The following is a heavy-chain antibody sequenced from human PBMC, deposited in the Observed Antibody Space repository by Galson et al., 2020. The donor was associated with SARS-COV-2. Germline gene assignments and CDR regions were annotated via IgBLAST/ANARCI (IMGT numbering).Heavy chain of an antibody. V-gene: IGHV4-39*07. CDR3: ARIHDFWSRYLGTSWFDP. Sequence: SETLSLTCPVSGGSISSSSYYWGWLRQPPGKGLEWIGSTYYSGSTHYNPSLKRRVTISVDTSKNRFSLKLSSVTAADTAVYYCARIHDFWSRYLGTSWFDPWGQGTLVTVSS. D-gene: IGHD3-3*01. J-gene: IGHJ5*02. CDR2: TYYSGST. CDR1: GGSISSSSYY.